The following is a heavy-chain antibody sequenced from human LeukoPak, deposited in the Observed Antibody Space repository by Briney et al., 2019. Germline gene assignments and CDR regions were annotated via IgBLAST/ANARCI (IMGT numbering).Heavy chain of an antibody. CDR2: ISSGSSYI. D-gene: IGHD6-13*01. CDR3: ARDVESAAGGYYLDY. J-gene: IGHJ4*02. V-gene: IGHV3-21*01. CDR1: GFTFRTYS. Sequence: GGSLRLSCAASGFTFRTYSMNWVRQAPGKGLEWVTSISSGSSYIYYADSVKGRFTISRDNAKNSLYLQMNSLRAEDTAVYYCARDVESAAGGYYLDYWGQGTLVTVSS.